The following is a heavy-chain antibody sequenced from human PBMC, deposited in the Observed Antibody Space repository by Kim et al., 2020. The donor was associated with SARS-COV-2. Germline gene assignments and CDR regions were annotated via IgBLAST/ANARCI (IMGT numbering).Heavy chain of an antibody. D-gene: IGHD3-10*01. V-gene: IGHV3-23*01. CDR1: GFTFSSYA. CDR2: ISGSGGST. Sequence: GGSLRLSCAASGFTFSSYAMSWVRQAPGKGLEWVSAISGSGGSTYYADSVKGRFTISRDNSKNTLYLQMNSLRAEDTAVYYCAKPLDGWGSGRYYYYYYYGMDVWGQGTTVTVSS. CDR3: AKPLDGWGSGRYYYYYYYGMDV. J-gene: IGHJ6*02.